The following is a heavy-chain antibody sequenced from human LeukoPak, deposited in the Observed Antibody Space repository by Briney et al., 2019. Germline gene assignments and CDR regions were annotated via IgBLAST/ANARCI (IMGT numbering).Heavy chain of an antibody. J-gene: IGHJ6*03. CDR1: GFTFSNYA. V-gene: IGHV3-30*04. D-gene: IGHD3-9*01. CDR2: ISHDGSNK. Sequence: GGSLRLSCAASGFTFSNYAMHWVRQAPGKGLEWVAVISHDGSNKYYTDSVKGRFTISRDNAKNSLYLQMNSLRAEDTAVYYCARGGPQGYDILTGYYDYYYYMDVWGKGTTVTISS. CDR3: ARGGPQGYDILTGYYDYYYYMDV.